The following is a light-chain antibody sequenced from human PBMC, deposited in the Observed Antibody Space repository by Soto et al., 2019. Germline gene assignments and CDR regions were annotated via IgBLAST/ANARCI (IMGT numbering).Light chain of an antibody. J-gene: IGKJ4*01. CDR3: QQYYSYPLT. CDR1: QGISSY. Sequence: AIRMTQSPSSFSASTGDRVTITCRASQGISSYLAWYQQKPGKAPKLLIYAASTLESGVPSRFSGSGSGTDFNLLISRLQSEDVATYYCQQYYSYPLTFGGGTKVEIK. CDR2: AAS. V-gene: IGKV1-8*01.